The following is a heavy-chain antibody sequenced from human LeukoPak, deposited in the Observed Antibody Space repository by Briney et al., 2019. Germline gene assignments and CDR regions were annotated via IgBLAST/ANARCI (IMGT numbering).Heavy chain of an antibody. D-gene: IGHD1-26*01. J-gene: IGHJ5*02. V-gene: IGHV1-46*01. CDR1: GYTFTSYY. Sequence: ASVKVSCKASGYTFTSYYMHWVRQAPGQGLEWMGIINPSGGSTSYAQKFQGRVTMTRDMSTSTVYMELSSLRSEDTAVYYCARAVIVGATFDPWGQGTLVTVSS. CDR3: ARAVIVGATFDP. CDR2: INPSGGST.